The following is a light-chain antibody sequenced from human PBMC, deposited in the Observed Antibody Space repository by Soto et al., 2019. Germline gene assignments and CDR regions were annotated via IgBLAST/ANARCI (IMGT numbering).Light chain of an antibody. J-gene: IGLJ3*02. CDR2: NND. Sequence: QSVLTQPPSASGTPGQRVTMSCSGSGSNIGPNYVYWFQQFPGTAPKLLIYNNDQRPSGVPDRFSGSKSGTSASLDISGLRSEDEADAYCAAWDDSLSGRVFGGGSKRTVL. CDR3: AAWDDSLSGRV. V-gene: IGLV1-47*02. CDR1: GSNIGPNY.